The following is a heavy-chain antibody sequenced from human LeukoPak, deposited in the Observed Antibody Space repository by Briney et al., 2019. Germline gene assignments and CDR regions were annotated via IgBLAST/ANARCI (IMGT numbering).Heavy chain of an antibody. J-gene: IGHJ4*02. CDR2: IGSANSYI. CDR3: AGASGGNRPFDY. V-gene: IGHV3-21*01. D-gene: IGHD1-14*01. Sequence: PWGSLSLSWAASGFTFSSYSMNWVRQAPGKGLEGVSSIGSANSYIYYADSLKGRFTISRDNAKNSLYLQMNSLRAEDTAVYYCAGASGGNRPFDYWGQGTLVTVSS. CDR1: GFTFSSYS.